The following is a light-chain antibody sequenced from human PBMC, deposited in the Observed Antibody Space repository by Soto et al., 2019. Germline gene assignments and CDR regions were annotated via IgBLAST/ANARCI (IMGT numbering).Light chain of an antibody. CDR1: SSDVGGYNY. V-gene: IGLV2-11*01. CDR3: CSYAGSYSYV. J-gene: IGLJ1*01. CDR2: DVT. Sequence: QSVLTQPRSVSGSPGQSVAISCTVTSSDVGGYNYVSWYQQHPGKAPKLIIYDVTKRPSGVPDRFSGSSSGNTASLTISGLQAEDEADYFCCSYAGSYSYVFGTGTKVTVL.